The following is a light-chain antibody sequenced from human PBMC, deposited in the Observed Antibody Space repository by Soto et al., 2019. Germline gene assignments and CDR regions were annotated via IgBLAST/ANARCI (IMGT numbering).Light chain of an antibody. CDR3: SSYTSSSTLYV. V-gene: IGLV2-14*01. CDR1: SSDVGGYNY. CDR2: EVS. Sequence: QSALTQPASVSGSPGQSITISSTGTSSDVGGYNYVSWYQQHPGKAPKVMIYEVSNWPSGVSNRFSGSKSGNTASLTISGLQAEDEADYYCSSYTSSSTLYVFGTGTKLTVL. J-gene: IGLJ1*01.